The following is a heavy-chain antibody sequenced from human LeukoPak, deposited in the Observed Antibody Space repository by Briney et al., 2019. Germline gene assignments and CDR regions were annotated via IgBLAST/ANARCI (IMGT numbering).Heavy chain of an antibody. CDR2: IYYSGTT. D-gene: IGHD1-7*01. Sequence: SETLSLTCTVSSGSIRSYYWSWIRQPSGKGLEWIGYIYYSGTTNYNPSLKSRVIISVDTSKNQFSLKLSSVTAADTAVYYCARSRYNGNYDLLFDPWGQGTLVTVSS. CDR1: SGSIRSYY. J-gene: IGHJ5*02. V-gene: IGHV4-59*01. CDR3: ARSRYNGNYDLLFDP.